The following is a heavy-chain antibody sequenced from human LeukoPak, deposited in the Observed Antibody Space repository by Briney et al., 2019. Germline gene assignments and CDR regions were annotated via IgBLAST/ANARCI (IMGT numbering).Heavy chain of an antibody. CDR1: GFTSSSYW. Sequence: GGSLRLSCAASGFTSSSYWMHWVRQAPGKGLVWVSRINSDGSNTNYADSVKGRSTISRDNAKNTVYLQMNSLRAEDTAVYYCARDSSGYDSDYWGQGTLVTVSS. J-gene: IGHJ4*02. CDR2: INSDGSNT. V-gene: IGHV3-74*01. D-gene: IGHD5-12*01. CDR3: ARDSSGYDSDY.